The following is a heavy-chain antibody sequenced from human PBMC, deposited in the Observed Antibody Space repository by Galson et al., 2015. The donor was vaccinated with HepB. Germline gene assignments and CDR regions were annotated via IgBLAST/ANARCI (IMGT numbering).Heavy chain of an antibody. CDR3: ARDRGGGGYYFGY. D-gene: IGHD4-23*01. CDR2: IYSGGST. Sequence: SLRLSCAASGFTVSSNYMSWVRQAPGKGLEWVSVIYSGGSTYYADSVKGRFTISRDNAKNSLYLQMNSLRAEDTAVYYCARDRGGGGYYFGYWGQGTLVTVSS. CDR1: GFTVSSNY. V-gene: IGHV3-66*01. J-gene: IGHJ4*02.